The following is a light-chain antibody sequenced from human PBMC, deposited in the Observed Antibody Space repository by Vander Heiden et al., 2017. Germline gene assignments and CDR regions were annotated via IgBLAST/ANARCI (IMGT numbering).Light chain of an antibody. CDR1: SSDVGDYNY. CDR2: DVS. V-gene: IGLV2-11*01. J-gene: IGLJ3*02. Sequence: ALTQPRSVTGSRGQPVTHPCTGTSSDVGDYNYVSWYQQHPSKAPNLIIYDVSKRPSGLHKRFSGSKSGNTAPLTIAGLQAEDEADYYCCSYTGRYAWVFGGGTKLTVL. CDR3: CSYTGRYAWV.